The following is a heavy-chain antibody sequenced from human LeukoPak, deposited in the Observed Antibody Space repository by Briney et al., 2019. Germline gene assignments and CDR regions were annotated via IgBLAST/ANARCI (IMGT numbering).Heavy chain of an antibody. J-gene: IGHJ6*03. D-gene: IGHD3-16*02. Sequence: SETLSLTCSVSGGSISTYFWTWIRQAPGKGLEWIGYMYYTGSSNYNPSLESRVAISIDTSKNQFSLKLTSVTPADTAVYYCARGGYRSYYYVDVWGKGTTVIVPS. CDR1: GGSISTYF. CDR3: ARGGYRSYYYVDV. V-gene: IGHV4-59*01. CDR2: MYYTGSS.